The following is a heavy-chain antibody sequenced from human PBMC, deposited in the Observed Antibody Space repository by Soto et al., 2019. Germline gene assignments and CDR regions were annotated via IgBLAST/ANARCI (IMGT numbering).Heavy chain of an antibody. Sequence: QVQLQQWGAGLLKPSETLSLTCAVYGGSFSGYYWSWIRQPPGKGLEWIGEINHSGSTNYNPSLKSRVTISVDTSKNQFSLKLSSVTAADTAVYYCARSRRGGYCSSTSCPDAFDIWGQGTMVTVSS. CDR2: INHSGST. D-gene: IGHD2-2*01. CDR3: ARSRRGGYCSSTSCPDAFDI. V-gene: IGHV4-34*01. J-gene: IGHJ3*02. CDR1: GGSFSGYY.